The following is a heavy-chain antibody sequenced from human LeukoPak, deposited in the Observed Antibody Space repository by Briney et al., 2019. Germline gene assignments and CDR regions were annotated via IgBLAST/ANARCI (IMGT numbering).Heavy chain of an antibody. V-gene: IGHV3-33*01. J-gene: IGHJ3*02. CDR3: ARGGGWCSSTSCYTFGHAFDI. CDR2: IWYDGSNK. CDR1: GFTFSSYG. D-gene: IGHD2-2*02. Sequence: QPGGSLRLSCAASGFTFSSYGMHWVRQAPGKGLEWVAVIWYDGSNKYYADSVKGRFTISRDNSKNTLYLQMNSLRAEDTAVYYCARGGGWCSSTSCYTFGHAFDIWGQGTMVTVSS.